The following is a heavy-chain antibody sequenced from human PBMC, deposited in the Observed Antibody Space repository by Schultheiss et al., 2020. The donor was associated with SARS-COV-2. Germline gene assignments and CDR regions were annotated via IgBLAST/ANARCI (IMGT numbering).Heavy chain of an antibody. CDR2: IGTAGDP. Sequence: GGSLRLSCAASGFTFSSYAMSWVRQAPGKGLEWVSAIGTAGDPYYPGSVKGRFTISRDNSKNTLYLQMNSLRAEDTAVYYCARGGGYGSGSHFDYWGQGTLVTVSS. V-gene: IGHV3-23*01. CDR3: ARGGGYGSGSHFDY. J-gene: IGHJ4*02. CDR1: GFTFSSYA. D-gene: IGHD3-10*01.